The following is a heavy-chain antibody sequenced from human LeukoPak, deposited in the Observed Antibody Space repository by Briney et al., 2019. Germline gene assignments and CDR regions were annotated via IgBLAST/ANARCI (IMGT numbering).Heavy chain of an antibody. J-gene: IGHJ3*02. CDR3: ARDPSNSRGTMVQGVTPHDAFDI. V-gene: IGHV4-61*01. CDR1: GGSVSSGSYY. CDR2: IYYSGST. D-gene: IGHD3-10*01. Sequence: SETLSLTCTVPGGSVSSGSYYWSWIRQPPGKGLEWIGYIYYSGSTNYNPSLKSRVTISVDTSKNQLSLKLSSVTAADTAVYYCARDPSNSRGTMVQGVTPHDAFDIWGQGTMVTVSS.